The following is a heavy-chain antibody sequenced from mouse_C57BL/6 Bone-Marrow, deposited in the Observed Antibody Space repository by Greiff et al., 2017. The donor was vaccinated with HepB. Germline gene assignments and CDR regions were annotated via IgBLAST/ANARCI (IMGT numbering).Heavy chain of an antibody. Sequence: VQLQQSGAELVRPGASVTLSCKASGYTFTDYEMHWVKQTPVHGLEWIGAIDPETGGTAYNQKFKGKAILTADKSSSTAYMELRSLTSEDSAVYYCVTWAGTVDYWGQGTTLTVSS. CDR1: GYTFTDYE. J-gene: IGHJ2*01. CDR2: IDPETGGT. V-gene: IGHV1-15*01. D-gene: IGHD4-1*01. CDR3: VTWAGTVDY.